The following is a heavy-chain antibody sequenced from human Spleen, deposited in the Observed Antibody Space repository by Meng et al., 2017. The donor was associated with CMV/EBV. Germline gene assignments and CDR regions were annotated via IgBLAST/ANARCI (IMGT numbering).Heavy chain of an antibody. CDR1: GFTFDDFA. V-gene: IGHV3-49*04. CDR3: TRKNWAFDY. J-gene: IGHJ4*01. CDR2: IRNKAYGGTT. D-gene: IGHD7-27*01. Sequence: GESLKISCTTSGFTFDDFALSWVRQAPGKGLEWVGFIRNKAYGGTTAYAASVKGRFTISRDDSKSIAYLQMKSLKTEDTAVYYCTRKNWAFDYWGRGTLVTVSS.